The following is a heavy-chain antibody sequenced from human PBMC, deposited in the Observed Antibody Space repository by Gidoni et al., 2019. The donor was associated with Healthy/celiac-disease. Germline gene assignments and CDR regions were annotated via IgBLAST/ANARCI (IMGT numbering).Heavy chain of an antibody. CDR1: RVSLSTCGVG. V-gene: IGHV2-5*01. J-gene: IGHJ4*02. D-gene: IGHD6-13*01. Sequence: QITLKESGPTPGTPTQTLTLTCTFCRVSLSTCGVGVGWSHPPPGKALEWLALIYWNDDKRYSPSLKSRLTITKATSQNQVVLTMTNMDPVDTATYSCAHAAAGTFDYWGQGTLVTVSS. CDR3: AHAAAGTFDY. CDR2: IYWNDDK.